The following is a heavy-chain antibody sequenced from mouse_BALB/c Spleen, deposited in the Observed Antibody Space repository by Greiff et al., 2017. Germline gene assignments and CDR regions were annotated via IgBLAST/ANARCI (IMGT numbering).Heavy chain of an antibody. Sequence: EVKLVESGGGLVQPGGSLKLSCAASGFTFSSYGMSWVRQTPDKRLELVATINSNGGSTYYPDSVKGRFTISRDNAKNTLYLQMSSLKSEDTAMYYCARDWGPYAMDYWGQGTSVTVSS. J-gene: IGHJ4*01. CDR3: ARDWGPYAMDY. CDR1: GFTFSSYG. V-gene: IGHV5-6-3*01. CDR2: INSNGGST.